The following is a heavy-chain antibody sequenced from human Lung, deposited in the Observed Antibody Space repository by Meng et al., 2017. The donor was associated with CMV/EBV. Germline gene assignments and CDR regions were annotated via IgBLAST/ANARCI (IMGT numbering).Heavy chain of an antibody. Sequence: FTAYHVHWVRQAPGQGLELVGMINPSDGGSTYAQHFQGRVTMTRDTSTSTVYMDLRGLTSDDTALYFCAREYCTTPRCSYNPHWYDPWGQGTVVTVSS. CDR3: AREYCTTPRCSYNPHWYDP. CDR1: FTAYH. CDR2: INPSDGGS. D-gene: IGHD2-2*01. V-gene: IGHV1-46*01. J-gene: IGHJ5*02.